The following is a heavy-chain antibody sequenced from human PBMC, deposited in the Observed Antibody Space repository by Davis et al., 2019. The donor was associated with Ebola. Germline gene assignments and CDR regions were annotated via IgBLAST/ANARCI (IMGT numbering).Heavy chain of an antibody. CDR3: ARDLESYYGSGN. CDR1: GFTFTSSA. V-gene: IGHV1-58*01. Sequence: AASVKVSCKASGFTFTSSAVQWVRQARGQRLERIGWIVVGSGNTNYAQKFQERVTITRDMSTSTAYMELSRLRSDDTAVYYCARDLESYYGSGNWGQGTLVTVSS. D-gene: IGHD3-10*01. CDR2: IVVGSGNT. J-gene: IGHJ4*02.